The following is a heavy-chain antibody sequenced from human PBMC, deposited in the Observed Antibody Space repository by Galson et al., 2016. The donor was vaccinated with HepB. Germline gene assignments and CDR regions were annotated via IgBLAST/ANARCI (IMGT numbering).Heavy chain of an antibody. J-gene: IGHJ6*03. CDR2: LSHDGSNT. D-gene: IGHD2-15*01. CDR1: GFTFSDNG. Sequence: SLRLSCAASGFTFSDNGLHWVRQAPGKGLEWVAVLSHDGSNTYYADSVKGRFTISRDNSKSTLYLEMNSLRADDTALYYCAKSSTKGFCSCGSCGYMDGWGKGTTVTVSS. CDR3: AKSSTKGFCSCGSCGYMDG. V-gene: IGHV3-30*18.